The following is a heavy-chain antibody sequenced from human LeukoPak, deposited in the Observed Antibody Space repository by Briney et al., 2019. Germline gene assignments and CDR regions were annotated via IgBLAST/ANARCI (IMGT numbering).Heavy chain of an antibody. V-gene: IGHV3-72*01. CDR1: GFTFGDYA. Sequence: GGSLRLSCTASGFTFGDYAMSWVRQAPGKGLEWVGRTRNKANSYTTEYAASVKGRFTISRDDSKNSLYLQMNSLKTEDTAVYYCARRPRTTTGYYFDYWGQGTLVTVSS. CDR2: TRNKANSYTT. J-gene: IGHJ4*02. CDR3: ARRPRTTTGYYFDY. D-gene: IGHD3-9*01.